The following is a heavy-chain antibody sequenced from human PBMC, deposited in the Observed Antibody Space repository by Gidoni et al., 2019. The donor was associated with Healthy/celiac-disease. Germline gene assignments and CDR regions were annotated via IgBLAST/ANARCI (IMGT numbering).Heavy chain of an antibody. J-gene: IGHJ4*02. V-gene: IGHV4-31*03. CDR1: GGSISSGGYY. CDR3: ARVVAAAGQYYLDY. Sequence: QVQLQESGPGLVKPAQTLSLTCTVSGGSISSGGYYWSWIRQHPGKGLEWIGYIYYSGSTYYNPSLKSRVTISVDTSKNQFSLKLSSVTAADTAVYYCARVVAAAGQYYLDYWGQGTLVTVSS. D-gene: IGHD6-13*01. CDR2: IYYSGST.